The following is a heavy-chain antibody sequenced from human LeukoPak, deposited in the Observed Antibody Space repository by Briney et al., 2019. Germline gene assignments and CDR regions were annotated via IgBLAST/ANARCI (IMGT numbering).Heavy chain of an antibody. CDR1: GFTFSIYC. Sequence: PGGSLRLSCAASGFTFSIYCMSWVRQAPGKGLEWVSAISGSGGSTYYADSVKGRFTISRDNSKNTLYLQMNSLRAEDTAVYYCAKVGHGYSSIPLLDYWGQGTLVTVSS. V-gene: IGHV3-23*01. CDR3: AKVGHGYSSIPLLDY. J-gene: IGHJ4*02. CDR2: ISGSGGST. D-gene: IGHD6-13*01.